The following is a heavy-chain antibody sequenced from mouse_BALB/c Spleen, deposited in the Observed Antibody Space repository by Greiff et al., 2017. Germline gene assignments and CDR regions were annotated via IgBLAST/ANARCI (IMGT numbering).Heavy chain of an antibody. CDR3: ARHYGRGNFDV. J-gene: IGHJ1*01. D-gene: IGHD1-1*01. CDR2: IHYSGST. V-gene: IGHV3-1*02. Sequence: EVQLQESGPDLVKPSQSLSLTCTVTGYSITSGYSWHWLRQFPGNKLEWMGYIHYSGSTNYNPSLKSRISITRDTSKNQFFLQLNSVTTEDTATYYCARHYGRGNFDVWGAGTTVTVSS. CDR1: GYSITSGYS.